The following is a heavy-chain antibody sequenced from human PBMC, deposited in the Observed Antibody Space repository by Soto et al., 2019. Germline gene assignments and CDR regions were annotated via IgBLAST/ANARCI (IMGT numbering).Heavy chain of an antibody. CDR3: VKEKSVMHSGYDAFDI. D-gene: IGHD5-12*01. J-gene: IGHJ3*02. Sequence: EVQLVESGGGLVQPGGSLRLSCAASGFAFNSYEMDWVRQAPGKGLEWVANIDSGGSRLLYMDSVKGRFTISRDNVRNLLYLDMNSLRAEDTALYYCVKEKSVMHSGYDAFDIWGQGTMVTVSS. CDR2: IDSGGSRL. V-gene: IGHV3-48*03. CDR1: GFAFNSYE.